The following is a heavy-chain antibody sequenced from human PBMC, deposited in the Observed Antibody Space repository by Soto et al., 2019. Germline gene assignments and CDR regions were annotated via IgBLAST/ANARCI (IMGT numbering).Heavy chain of an antibody. J-gene: IGHJ6*03. Sequence: GGSLRLSCAASGFTFSSYAMHWVRQAPGKGLEYVSAISSNGGSTYYANSVKGRFTISRDNSKNTLYLQMGSLRAEDMAVYYCARDLYYGSGTAEGYYYYYMDVWGKGTTVTVSS. D-gene: IGHD3-10*01. V-gene: IGHV3-64*01. CDR3: ARDLYYGSGTAEGYYYYYMDV. CDR1: GFTFSSYA. CDR2: ISSNGGST.